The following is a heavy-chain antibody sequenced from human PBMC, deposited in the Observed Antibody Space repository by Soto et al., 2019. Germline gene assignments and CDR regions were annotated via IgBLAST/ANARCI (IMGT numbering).Heavy chain of an antibody. CDR3: ARHRLRGGTYPEADDI. CDR2: IYPFDSDR. D-gene: IGHD2-15*01. CDR1: GFTFSNYW. V-gene: IGHV5-51*01. Sequence: GESLKISCEGSGFTFSNYWIGWVRQMPGKSLEWMGIIYPFDSDRGYSPSFQGQVTLSVDKSINTAYPQWSSLKASDTAVYYCARHRLRGGTYPEADDIWGQGTMVTLSS. J-gene: IGHJ3*02.